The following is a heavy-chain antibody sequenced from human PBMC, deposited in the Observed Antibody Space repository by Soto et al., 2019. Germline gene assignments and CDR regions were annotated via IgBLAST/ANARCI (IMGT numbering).Heavy chain of an antibody. J-gene: IGHJ4*02. D-gene: IGHD3-3*01. CDR3: ARGPYYDFWTGYYPY. CDR2: IYASGSS. V-gene: IGHV4-4*09. CDR1: GGSFSGYY. Sequence: QVQLQESGPGLVKPSETLSLTCTVSGGSFSGYYWSWLRQPPGKGLEWMGYIYASGSSYSNPSLKTRITISVDTSKNQFSLKLTSVTAADTAVYYCARGPYYDFWTGYYPYGGPGTLVTVSS.